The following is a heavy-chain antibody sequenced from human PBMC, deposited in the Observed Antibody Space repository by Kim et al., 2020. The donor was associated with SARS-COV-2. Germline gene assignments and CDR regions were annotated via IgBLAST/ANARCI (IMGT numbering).Heavy chain of an antibody. CDR1: GFTFSSYG. CDR3: AKDQGFAGCSSTSCPKLYYYYGMDV. J-gene: IGHJ6*02. CDR2: ISYDGSNK. V-gene: IGHV3-30*18. Sequence: GGSLRLSCAASGFTFSSYGMHWVRQAPGKGLEWVAVISYDGSNKYYADSVKGRFTISRDNSKNTLYLQMNSLRAEDTAVYYCAKDQGFAGCSSTSCPKLYYYYGMDVWGQGTTVTVSS. D-gene: IGHD2-2*01.